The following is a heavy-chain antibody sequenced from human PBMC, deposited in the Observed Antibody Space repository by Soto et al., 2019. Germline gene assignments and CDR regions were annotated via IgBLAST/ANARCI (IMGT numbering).Heavy chain of an antibody. CDR1: GFTFSNYG. J-gene: IGHJ4*02. Sequence: QVQLVESGGGVVQPGRSLRLSCAASGFTFSNYGMHWVRQAPGKGLEGVALVSNDGSTKYYADSVKGRFTISRDNSKNRLHLEMNSLRFEDTAVYYCAKNEVGGGYRDEFFDYWGQGTLVTVSS. CDR2: VSNDGSTK. D-gene: IGHD5-12*01. CDR3: AKNEVGGGYRDEFFDY. V-gene: IGHV3-30*18.